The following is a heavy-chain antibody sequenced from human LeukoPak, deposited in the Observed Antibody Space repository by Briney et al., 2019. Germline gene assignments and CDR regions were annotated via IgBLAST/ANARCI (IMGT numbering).Heavy chain of an antibody. D-gene: IGHD3-16*02. V-gene: IGHV3-66*01. CDR1: GFTFGDYA. CDR2: IYSGGST. J-gene: IGHJ4*02. CDR3: ARALGELSSSPYY. Sequence: AGGSLRLSCTASGFTFGDYAMSWVRQAPGKGLEWVSVIYSGGSTHYTDSVKGRFTISRDNSKNMLYLQMNSLRAEDTAVYYCARALGELSSSPYYWGQGTLVTVSS.